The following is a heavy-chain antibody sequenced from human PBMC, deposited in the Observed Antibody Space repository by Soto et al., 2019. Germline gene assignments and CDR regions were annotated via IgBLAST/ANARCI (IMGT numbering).Heavy chain of an antibody. CDR1: GGSISSSSYY. D-gene: IGHD6-6*01. V-gene: IGHV4-39*01. CDR3: ARQVWSSSSWYFDY. J-gene: IGHJ4*02. Sequence: QLQLQESGPGLVKPSETLSLTCTVSGGSISSSSYYWGWIRQPPGKGLEWIGSIYYSGSTYYNPSLKSRVPISVDTSKNQFSLKLSSVTAADTAVYYCARQVWSSSSWYFDYWGQGTLVTVSS. CDR2: IYYSGST.